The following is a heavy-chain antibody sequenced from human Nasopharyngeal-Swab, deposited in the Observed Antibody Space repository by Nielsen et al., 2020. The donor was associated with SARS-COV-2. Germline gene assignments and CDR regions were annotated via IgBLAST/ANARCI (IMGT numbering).Heavy chain of an antibody. Sequence: SQTPSLTRAVYGGSFSGYYWSWIRQPPGKGLEWIGEINHSGSTNYNPSLQSRVTISVDTSKNQSSLKLSSVTAADTAVYYCARSFRGTTPRDAFDIWGQGTMVTVSS. D-gene: IGHD1-7*01. CDR1: GGSFSGYY. CDR2: INHSGST. J-gene: IGHJ3*02. V-gene: IGHV4-34*01. CDR3: ARSFRGTTPRDAFDI.